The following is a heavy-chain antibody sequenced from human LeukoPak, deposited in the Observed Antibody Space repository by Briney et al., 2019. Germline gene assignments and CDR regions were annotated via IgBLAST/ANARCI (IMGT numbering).Heavy chain of an antibody. D-gene: IGHD4-23*01. CDR3: ARAPYGGALDY. J-gene: IGHJ4*02. Sequence: PSETLSLTCAVYGGSFSGYYWIRIRQPPGKGLEWIGEINHSGSTNYNPSLKSRVTISLDTSKNQLSLRLSSVTAADTAVYFCARAPYGGALDYWGQGTLVTVSS. V-gene: IGHV4-34*01. CDR2: INHSGST. CDR1: GGSFSGYY.